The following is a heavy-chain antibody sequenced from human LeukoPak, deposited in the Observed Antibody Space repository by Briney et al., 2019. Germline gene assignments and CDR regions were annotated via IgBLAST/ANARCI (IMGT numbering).Heavy chain of an antibody. CDR3: ARGGVVVTARQLDY. D-gene: IGHD2-21*02. CDR1: GYTFTGYY. J-gene: IGHJ4*02. Sequence: GASVKVSCKASGYTFTGYYMHWVRQAPGQGLEWMGIINPSSGSTIYAHKFQGRVTMTRDTSTSTVYMELSSLRSEDTAVYYCARGGVVVTARQLDYWGQGTLVTVSS. V-gene: IGHV1-46*01. CDR2: INPSSGST.